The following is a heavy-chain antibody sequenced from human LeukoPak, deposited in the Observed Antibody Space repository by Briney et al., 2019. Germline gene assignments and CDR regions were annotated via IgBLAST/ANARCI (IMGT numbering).Heavy chain of an antibody. V-gene: IGHV1-69*05. J-gene: IGHJ4*02. CDR1: GGTFSSYA. Sequence: ASVKVSCKASGGTFSSYAISWVRQAPGQGLEWMGGITPIFGTANYAQKFQGRVTITTDESTSTAYMELSSLRSEDTAVYYCARGLYDSSGLDYWGQGTLVTVSS. CDR3: ARGLYDSSGLDY. CDR2: ITPIFGTA. D-gene: IGHD3-22*01.